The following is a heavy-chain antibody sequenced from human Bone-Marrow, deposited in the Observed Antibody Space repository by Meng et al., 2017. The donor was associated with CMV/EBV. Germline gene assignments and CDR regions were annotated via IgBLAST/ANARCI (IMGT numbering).Heavy chain of an antibody. J-gene: IGHJ4*02. CDR3: ARAGGDVFDY. Sequence: ESLKISCAASGFTFSSYSMNWVRQAPGKGLEWIGEINHSGSTNYNPSLKSRVTISVDTSKNQFSLKLSSVTAADTAVYYCARAGGDVFDYWGQGTLVTVSS. CDR2: INHSGST. V-gene: IGHV4-34*01. CDR1: GFTFSSYS. D-gene: IGHD3-16*01.